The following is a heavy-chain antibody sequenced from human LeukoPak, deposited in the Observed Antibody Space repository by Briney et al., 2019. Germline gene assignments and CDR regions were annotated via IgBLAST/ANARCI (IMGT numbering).Heavy chain of an antibody. V-gene: IGHV4-34*01. CDR2: INHRGTT. CDR1: GVSFRDYL. D-gene: IGHD3-10*01. J-gene: IGHJ4*02. Sequence: SETLSLTCAVYGVSFRDYLWTWIRQSPGKGLEWIGDINHRGTTNYNPSLESRVTMSMDTSKKQFFLSLSSVTAADTAMYYCARGKYGSGSYSVNFARPFDSWGQGTLVTVSS. CDR3: ARGKYGSGSYSVNFARPFDS.